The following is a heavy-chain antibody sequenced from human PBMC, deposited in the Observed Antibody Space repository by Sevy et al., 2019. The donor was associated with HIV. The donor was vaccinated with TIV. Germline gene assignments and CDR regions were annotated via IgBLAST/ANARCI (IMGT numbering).Heavy chain of an antibody. J-gene: IGHJ6*02. D-gene: IGHD2-21*01. CDR1: GFTFSSYA. V-gene: IGHV3-30*04. CDR3: ARGGFCGYYYYGMDV. Sequence: GGSLRLSCAASGFTFSSYAMHWVRQAPGKGLEWVAVRSYDGSNKYYADSVKGRFTISRDNYKNTLYLQMNSLGDEDTAVCYCARGGFCGYYYYGMDVWGQGTTVTVSS. CDR2: RSYDGSNK.